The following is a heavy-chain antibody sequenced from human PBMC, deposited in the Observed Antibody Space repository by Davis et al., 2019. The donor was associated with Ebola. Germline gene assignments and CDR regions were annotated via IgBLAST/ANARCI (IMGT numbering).Heavy chain of an antibody. CDR3: ARIRITVFGVGLGNWFDP. V-gene: IGHV1-18*01. CDR1: GYTFTSYG. CDR2: IGGFSGST. Sequence: ASVKVSCKASGYTFTSYGISWVRQAPGQGLQWMGWIGGFSGSTNYAQNVQDRVTLTTDISTSTAYMELRSLTFDDTAVYYCARIRITVFGVGLGNWFDPWGQGTLVSVSS. J-gene: IGHJ5*02. D-gene: IGHD3-3*01.